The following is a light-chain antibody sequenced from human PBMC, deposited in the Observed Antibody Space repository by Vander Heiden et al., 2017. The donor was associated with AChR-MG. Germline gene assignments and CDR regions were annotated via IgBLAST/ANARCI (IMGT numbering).Light chain of an antibody. CDR1: KLGDKY. V-gene: IGLV3-1*01. J-gene: IGLJ2*01. Sequence: SYELTHPPSVSVSPGQTASITCSGDKLGDKYACWYQQKPGQSPVLVIYQESKRPSGIPERFSGSNSGNTATLTISGTQAMDEAVYYCQAWDSSTAVVFGGGTKLTVL. CDR2: QES. CDR3: QAWDSSTAVV.